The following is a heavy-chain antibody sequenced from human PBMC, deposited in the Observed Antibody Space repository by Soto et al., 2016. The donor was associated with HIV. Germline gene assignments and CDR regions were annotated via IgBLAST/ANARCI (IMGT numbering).Heavy chain of an antibody. CDR3: ARGGYSYGKSDPPFDY. V-gene: IGHV1-69*01. CDR2: IIPIFDTT. D-gene: IGHD5-12*01. CDR1: GGTFSSYA. Sequence: QVQLVQSGAEVKKPGSAVKVSCKASGGTFSSYALSWVRQAPGQGLEWMGGIIPIFDTTNYAQKFQGRVTITADESTSTAYMEMSSLRSEDTAVYYCARGGYSYGKSDPPFDYWGQGTLVTVSS. J-gene: IGHJ4*02.